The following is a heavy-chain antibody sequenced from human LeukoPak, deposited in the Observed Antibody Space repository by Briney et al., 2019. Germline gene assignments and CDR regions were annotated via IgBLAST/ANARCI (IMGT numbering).Heavy chain of an antibody. V-gene: IGHV3-23*01. D-gene: IGHD3-10*01. J-gene: IGHJ4*02. CDR2: ISGSGGST. CDR3: AKDGVWFGEFL. Sequence: GGSLRLSCAASGFTFSDYAIHWVRQAPGKGLEWVSAISGSGGSTYYADSVKGRFTISRDNSKNTLYLQMNSLRAEDTAVYYCAKDGVWFGEFLWGQGTLVTVSS. CDR1: GFTFSDYA.